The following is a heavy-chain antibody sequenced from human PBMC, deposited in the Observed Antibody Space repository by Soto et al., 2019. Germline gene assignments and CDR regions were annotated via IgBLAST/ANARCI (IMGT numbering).Heavy chain of an antibody. D-gene: IGHD1-1*01. CDR2: ISAHNGNT. J-gene: IGHJ4*02. CDR3: ARGRYGDY. CDR1: GYDFTTYG. Sequence: QVHLVQSGAEVKKSGASVKVSCKGSGYDFTTYGITWVRQAPGQGLEWMAWISAHNGNTDYAQKRQGRVTVTRDTSTSTAYTELRSLRSDDTAGDYCARGRYGDYWGQGALVTVSS. V-gene: IGHV1-18*01.